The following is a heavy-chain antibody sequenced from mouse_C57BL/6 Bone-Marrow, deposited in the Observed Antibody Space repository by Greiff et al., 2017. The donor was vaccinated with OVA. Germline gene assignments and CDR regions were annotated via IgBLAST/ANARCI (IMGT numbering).Heavy chain of an antibody. Sequence: EVKLVESGRGLVKPGGSLKLSCAASGFSFSSYDMSWVRQTPEKSLEWVATISDDSSYTNYPDNVKGRFTISTNNAKNKLYLQMNHLKSEDTAMYYCARWLLLFDFWGQGTTLTVSS. CDR3: ARWLLLFDF. V-gene: IGHV5-4*03. J-gene: IGHJ2*01. D-gene: IGHD2-3*01. CDR2: ISDDSSYT. CDR1: GFSFSSYD.